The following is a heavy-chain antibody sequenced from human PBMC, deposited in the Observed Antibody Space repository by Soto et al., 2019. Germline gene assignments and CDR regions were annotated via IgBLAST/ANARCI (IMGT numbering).Heavy chain of an antibody. D-gene: IGHD4-4*01. V-gene: IGHV3-23*01. CDR2: ISGSGGST. CDR1: GFTFSSYA. Sequence: GGSLRLSCAASGFTFSSYAMSWVRQAPGKGLEWVSAISGSGGSTYYADSVKGRFTISRDNSKNTLYLQMNSLRAEDTAVYYCAKDGYLSYSNQYYYYYYMDVWGKGTTVTVSS. CDR3: AKDGYLSYSNQYYYYYYMDV. J-gene: IGHJ6*03.